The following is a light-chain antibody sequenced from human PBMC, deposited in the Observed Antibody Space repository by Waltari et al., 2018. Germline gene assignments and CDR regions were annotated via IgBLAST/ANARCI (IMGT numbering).Light chain of an antibody. CDR3: DSYAGTKTLL. V-gene: IGLV3-25*02. Sequence: SYELTQPPSVSVSPGQTARLTCPGETLSEYFAYWYQQRSGQAPVMIIYKTTERPSGVPDRFSGSKSGNTAFLTVSGLQAEDEGDYYCDSYAGTKTLLFGGGTKLTVL. J-gene: IGLJ2*01. CDR1: TLSEYF. CDR2: KTT.